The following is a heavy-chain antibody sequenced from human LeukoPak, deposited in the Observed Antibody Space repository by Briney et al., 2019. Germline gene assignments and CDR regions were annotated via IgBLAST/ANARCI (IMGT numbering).Heavy chain of an antibody. CDR3: AKPISGGLAVTADWFHP. V-gene: IGHV3-23*01. CDR1: GFAFSFYA. Sequence: GGSLRLSCAASGFAFSFYAMSWLRQPPGKGLEWVSTINANSGTTSYAASVRGRFTISRDNSKNTLYLQVNTLRADDTATYYCAKPISGGLAVTADWFHPWGQGTLVVVSS. CDR2: INANSGTT. D-gene: IGHD6-19*01. J-gene: IGHJ5*01.